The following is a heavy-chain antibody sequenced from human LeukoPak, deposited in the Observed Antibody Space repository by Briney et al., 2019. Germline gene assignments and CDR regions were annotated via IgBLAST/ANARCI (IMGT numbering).Heavy chain of an antibody. CDR1: GGSISSGGYS. D-gene: IGHD1-7*01. V-gene: IGHV4-61*08. CDR2: IYYSGST. J-gene: IGHJ4*02. CDR3: ARAADGRAVGSWNYVY. Sequence: SQTLSLTCAVSGGSISSGGYSWSWIRQPPGKGLEWIGYIYYSGSTNYNPSLKSRVTISVDTSKNQFSLKLSSVTAADTAVYYCARAADGRAVGSWNYVYWGQGTLVTVSS.